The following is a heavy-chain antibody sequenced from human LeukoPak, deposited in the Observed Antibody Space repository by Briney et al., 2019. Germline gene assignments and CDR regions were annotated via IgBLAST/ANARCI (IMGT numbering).Heavy chain of an antibody. J-gene: IGHJ3*02. CDR3: ARGGGSDALDI. V-gene: IGHV3-23*01. CDR2: ISSSGGGT. Sequence: SGGSLRLSCAASGFTFTSYAMSWVRQAPGRGLEWVSAISSSGGGTYYADSVKGRFTISRDNSKNTLYLQMNSLRAEDTAVYYCARGGGSDALDIWGQGTMVTISS. D-gene: IGHD3-10*01. CDR1: GFTFTSYA.